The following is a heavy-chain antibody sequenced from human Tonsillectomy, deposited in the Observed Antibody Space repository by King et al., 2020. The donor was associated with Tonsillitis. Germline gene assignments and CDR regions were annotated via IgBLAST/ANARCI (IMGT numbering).Heavy chain of an antibody. CDR2: VFYTGST. CDR1: GGSIRSYY. Sequence: VQLQESGPGLVKPSETLSLTCTVSGGSIRSYYWSWIRQPPGKGLEWIGYVFYTGSTNYNPSLKSRVTISVDTSKNQFSLKLSSVTAADPAVYCCARDEISGYGSGRYGPNWYFDLWGRGTLVTVSS. V-gene: IGHV4-59*01. CDR3: ARDEISGYGSGRYGPNWYFDL. D-gene: IGHD3-10*01. J-gene: IGHJ2*01.